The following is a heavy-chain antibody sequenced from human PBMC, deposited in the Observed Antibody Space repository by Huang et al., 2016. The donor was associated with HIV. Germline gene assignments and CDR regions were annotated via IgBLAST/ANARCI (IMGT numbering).Heavy chain of an antibody. D-gene: IGHD2-15*01. J-gene: IGHJ4*02. CDR2: INSGGNA. V-gene: IGHV4-34*01. CDR3: ARARLLFPFDF. CDR1: GWPFNGFL. Sequence: QVQLQQWGAGMLKPSETLSLTCAGSGWPFNGFLWSWIRQPPGKGLEWIGEINSGGNANNSPSLQSGVTMSVDTSKKQVSLNRRSVTAADTAVYYCARARLLFPFDFWGQGVPVVVSS.